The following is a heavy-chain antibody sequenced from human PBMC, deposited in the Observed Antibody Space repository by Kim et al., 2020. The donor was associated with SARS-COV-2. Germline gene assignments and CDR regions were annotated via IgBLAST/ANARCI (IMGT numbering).Heavy chain of an antibody. Sequence: GGSLRLSCAASGFTFSSYGMHWVRQAPGKGLEWVAVIWYDGSNKYYADSVKGRFTISRDNSKNTLYLQMNSLRAEDTAVYYCARDRDVHDYGGIALGYWGQGTLVTVSS. CDR2: IWYDGSNK. V-gene: IGHV3-33*01. CDR1: GFTFSSYG. D-gene: IGHD4-17*01. J-gene: IGHJ4*02. CDR3: ARDRDVHDYGGIALGY.